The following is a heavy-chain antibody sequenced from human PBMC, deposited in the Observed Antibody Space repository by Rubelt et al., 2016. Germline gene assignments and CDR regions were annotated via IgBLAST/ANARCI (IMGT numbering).Heavy chain of an antibody. D-gene: IGHD5-12*01. CDR3: ARGPQATRGYFDS. V-gene: IGHV4-31*03. CDR2: IFYSGGT. Sequence: QLQLQESGPGLVKPSATLSLTCTVSGGSISSSSYYWGWIRQHPGKGLEWIGYIFYSGGTYYNPSLKSRVIISVDTSKNQFSLKLSSVTAADTAVYYCARGPQATRGYFDSWGQGTLVTVSS. CDR1: GGSISSSSYY. J-gene: IGHJ4*02.